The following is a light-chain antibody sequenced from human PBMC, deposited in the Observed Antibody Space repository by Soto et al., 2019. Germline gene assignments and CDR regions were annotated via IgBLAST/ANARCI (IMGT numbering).Light chain of an antibody. J-gene: IGLJ2*01. CDR3: CSYAGYNVV. CDR1: SSDVGGYNY. V-gene: IGLV2-8*01. Sequence: QSALTQPPSASGSPGQSVTISCTGTSSDVGGYNYVSWYQQHPGKVPKLIIYEVTERPSGVPDRFSGSKSGNTASLTVSGLQAEDEADDYCCSYAGYNVVFGGGTKLTVL. CDR2: EVT.